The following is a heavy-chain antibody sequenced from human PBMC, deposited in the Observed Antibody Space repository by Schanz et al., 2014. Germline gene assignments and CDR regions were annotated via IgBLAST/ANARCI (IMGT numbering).Heavy chain of an antibody. CDR1: GITFSDYA. J-gene: IGHJ4*02. D-gene: IGHD3-10*01. Sequence: EVQLLESGGALEQPGGSLRLSCAASGITFSDYAMSWVRQAPGKGLEWVSRMIGSGSSVFYADSVKGRFTISRDNSKNTLYLQMNGLRDEDTAVFYWARDGAVGDLHTDYGGQGTRVTV. CDR3: ARDGAVGDLHTDY. CDR2: MIGSGSSV. V-gene: IGHV3-23*01.